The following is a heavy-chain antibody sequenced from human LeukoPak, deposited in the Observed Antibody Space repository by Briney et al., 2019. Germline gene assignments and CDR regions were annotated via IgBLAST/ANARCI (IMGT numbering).Heavy chain of an antibody. CDR1: GGTFSSYA. D-gene: IGHD6-13*01. CDR2: IIPIFGTA. J-gene: IGHJ5*02. V-gene: IGHV1-69*13. Sequence: ALVKVSCKASGGTFSSYAISWVRQAPGQGLEWMGGIIPIFGTANYAQKFQGRVTITADESTSTAYMELSSLRSEDTAVYYCAVRPGIALGWFDPWGQGTLVTVSS. CDR3: AVRPGIALGWFDP.